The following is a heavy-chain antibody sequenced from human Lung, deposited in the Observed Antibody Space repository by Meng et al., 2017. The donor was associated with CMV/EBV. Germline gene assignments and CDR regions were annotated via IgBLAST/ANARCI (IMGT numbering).Heavy chain of an antibody. CDR2: ISYIGST. D-gene: IGHD1/OR15-1a*01. CDR1: GGSVSSGSYY. CDR3: ARDILEHNAFDL. V-gene: IGHV4-61*01. Sequence: SETLSLXCTVSGGSVSSGSYYWSWLRQPPGKGLEGIGYISYIGSTNYNPSLKSRVSISVDTSKHQFSLKLSSVTAADTAIFSCARDILEHNAFDLWGQGTXVTVSS. J-gene: IGHJ3*01.